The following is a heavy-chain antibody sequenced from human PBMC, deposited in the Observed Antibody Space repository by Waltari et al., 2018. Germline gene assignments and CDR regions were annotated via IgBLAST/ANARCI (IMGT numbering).Heavy chain of an antibody. CDR3: ATSVARLYYDPNYFDY. V-gene: IGHV1-18*01. CDR1: SYSFTSYG. Sequence: QVQLIQSGLEVKKPGASVKVSCTTSSYSFTSYGITWVRQAPGQGLEWMGWISPYNRNTNDAQNFRSRVTMTTDTSTSTAYMELRSLRSDATAVYYCATSVARLYYDPNYFDYWSQGTLVTVSS. D-gene: IGHD3-22*01. J-gene: IGHJ4*02. CDR2: ISPYNRNT.